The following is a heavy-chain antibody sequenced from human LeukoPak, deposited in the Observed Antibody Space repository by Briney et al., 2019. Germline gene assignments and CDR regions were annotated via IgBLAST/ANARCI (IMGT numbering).Heavy chain of an antibody. CDR1: GYTFTGYY. D-gene: IGHD6-19*01. J-gene: IGHJ4*02. CDR2: INPNSGDT. CDR3: ARVGSSGWYVHPTLDY. V-gene: IGHV1-2*02. Sequence: GASVKVSCKASGYTFTGYYMHWVRQAPGQGLEWMGWINPNSGDTNYAQKFQGRVTVTRDTSISTAYMELNRLRSDDTAVYYCARVGSSGWYVHPTLDYWGQGTLLTVSS.